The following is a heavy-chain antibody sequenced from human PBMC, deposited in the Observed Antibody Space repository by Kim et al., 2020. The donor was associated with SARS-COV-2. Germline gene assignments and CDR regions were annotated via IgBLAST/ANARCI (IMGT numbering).Heavy chain of an antibody. J-gene: IGHJ5*01. CDR1: GASITTGGFS. Sequence: SETLSLTCSVSGASITTGGFSWIWLPPRPGQGLEWIGYIFSSGSTDYIPSLRGRVTLSIDGSRNQFSLMLTSVTAADTAVCSCGRDLSCLVLLGSWG. CDR3: GRDLSCLVLLGS. V-gene: IGHV4-30-2*01. CDR2: IFSSGST. D-gene: IGHD3-16*01.